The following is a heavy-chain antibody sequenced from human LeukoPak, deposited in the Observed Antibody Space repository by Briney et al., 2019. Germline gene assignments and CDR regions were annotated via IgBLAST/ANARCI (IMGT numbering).Heavy chain of an antibody. CDR2: INHSGST. Sequence: SETLSLTCAVYGGSFSGYYWSWIRQPPGKGLEWIGEINHSGSTNYNPSLKSRVTISVDTSKNQFSLKLCSVTAADTAVYYCARGFPGYYGSGSYYPFDYWGQGTLVTVSS. V-gene: IGHV4-34*01. J-gene: IGHJ4*02. D-gene: IGHD3-10*01. CDR1: GGSFSGYY. CDR3: ARGFPGYYGSGSYYPFDY.